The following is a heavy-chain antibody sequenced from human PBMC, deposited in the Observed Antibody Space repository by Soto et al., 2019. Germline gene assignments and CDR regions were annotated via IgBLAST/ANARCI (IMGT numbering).Heavy chain of an antibody. CDR2: ISTYNGDT. V-gene: IGHV1-18*04. J-gene: IGHJ5*02. CDR1: GYSFTSYG. D-gene: IGHD6-19*01. CDR3: ARGDSTGSPRGWFDA. Sequence: QVQLVQSVTEVKKPGASVQVSCKASGYSFTSYGINWVRQAPGQGLEWMGWISTYNGDTNNAQEFEGKVTITTDTPTTTAYMELRTVTSDDAAVYFCARGDSTGSPRGWFDAWGQRTVVTVAS.